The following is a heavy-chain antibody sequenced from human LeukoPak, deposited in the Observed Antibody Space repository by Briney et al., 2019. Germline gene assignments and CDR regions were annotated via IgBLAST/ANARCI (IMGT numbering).Heavy chain of an antibody. CDR3: ATRTTGTTVAAFDI. Sequence: ASVEVSCKASGYTFTSYAMNWVRQAPGQGLEWMGWINTNTGNPTYAQGFTGRFVFSLDTSVSTAYLQISSLKAEDTAVYYCATRTTGTTVAAFDIWGQGTMVTVSS. J-gene: IGHJ3*02. CDR2: INTNTGNP. CDR1: GYTFTSYA. V-gene: IGHV7-4-1*02. D-gene: IGHD1-1*01.